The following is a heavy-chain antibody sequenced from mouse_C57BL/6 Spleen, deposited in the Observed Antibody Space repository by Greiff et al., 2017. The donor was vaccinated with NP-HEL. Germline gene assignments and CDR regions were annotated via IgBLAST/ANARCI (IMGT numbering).Heavy chain of an antibody. D-gene: IGHD2-4*01. Sequence: EVKLMESGPELVKPGASVKISCKASGYSFTDYNMNWVKQSNGKSLEWIGVINPNYGTTSYNQKFKGKATLTVDQSSSTAYMQLNSLTSEDSAVYYCARWGKSDYDEHFDVWGTGTTVTVPS. J-gene: IGHJ1*03. CDR3: ARWGKSDYDEHFDV. CDR2: INPNYGTT. V-gene: IGHV1-39*01. CDR1: GYSFTDYN.